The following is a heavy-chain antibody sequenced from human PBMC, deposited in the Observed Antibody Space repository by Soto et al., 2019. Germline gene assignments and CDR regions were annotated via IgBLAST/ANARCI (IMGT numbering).Heavy chain of an antibody. Sequence: QVQLQESGPGLVKPSETLSLTCTVSGGSISSYYWSWIRQPPGKGLEWIGYIYYSGSTNYNPSLKSRVTTSGDTSKNQCSLKLSSVTAADTAVYYFARDRRPWYFDLWGRGTLVTVSS. CDR1: GGSISSYY. CDR3: ARDRRPWYFDL. V-gene: IGHV4-59*01. J-gene: IGHJ2*01. CDR2: IYYSGST.